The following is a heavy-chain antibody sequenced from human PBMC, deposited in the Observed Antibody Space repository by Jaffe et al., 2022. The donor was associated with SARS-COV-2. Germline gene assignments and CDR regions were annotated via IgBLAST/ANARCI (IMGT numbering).Heavy chain of an antibody. CDR3: ARDRASYGSGSKAESYYYYYGMDV. CDR2: ISAYNGNT. D-gene: IGHD3-10*01. J-gene: IGHJ6*02. CDR1: GYTFTSYG. Sequence: QVQLVQSGAEVKKPGASVKVSCKASGYTFTSYGISWVRQAPGQGLEWMGWISAYNGNTNYAQKLQGRVTMTTDTSTSTAYMELRSLRSDDTAVYYCARDRASYGSGSKAESYYYYYGMDVWGQGTTVTVSS. V-gene: IGHV1-18*01.